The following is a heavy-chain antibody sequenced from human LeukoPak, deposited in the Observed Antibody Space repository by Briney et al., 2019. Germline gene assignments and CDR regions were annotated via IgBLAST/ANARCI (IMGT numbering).Heavy chain of an antibody. CDR2: IYSGGGT. CDR1: GFTVSSNY. J-gene: IGHJ4*02. V-gene: IGHV3-53*01. Sequence: PGGSLRLSCAASGFTVSSNYMTWVRQAPGKGLEWVSVIYSGGGTYYADSVKGRFTISRDNSKNTLYLQMNSLRAEDTAVYYCARDTVAEAGSDYRGQGTLVTVSS. D-gene: IGHD6-13*01. CDR3: ARDTVAEAGSDY.